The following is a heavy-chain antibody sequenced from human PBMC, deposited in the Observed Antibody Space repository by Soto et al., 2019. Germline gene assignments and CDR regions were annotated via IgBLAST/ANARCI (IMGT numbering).Heavy chain of an antibody. CDR2: INPSGGST. CDR3: ARDGEGIARFYGMEV. V-gene: IGHV1-46*01. J-gene: IGHJ6*02. D-gene: IGHD6-13*01. Sequence: PSVKVSCKASGYTFTSYYMHLMRQPPGQGLEWMGIINPSGGSTSYAQKLQGRVTMTTDTSTSTAYMELRILRSDNTAVYYCARDGEGIARFYGMEVWGQGTTCRVSS. CDR1: GYTFTSYY.